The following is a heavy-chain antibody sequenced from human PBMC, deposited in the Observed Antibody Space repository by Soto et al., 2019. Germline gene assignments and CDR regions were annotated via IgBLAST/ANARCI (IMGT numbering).Heavy chain of an antibody. V-gene: IGHV3-74*02. Sequence: EVQLVESGGGLVQPGGSLRLSCAASGFTFSNYWMYWVRQAPGKGLEWVSRINSDGSVSSYADSVKGRLTISRDNAKNILYLQMDSLRVEDTAVYYCAKREGNTFGLFHWGQGTLVTVSS. CDR1: GFTFSNYW. J-gene: IGHJ4*02. CDR3: AKREGNTFGLFH. D-gene: IGHD5-18*01. CDR2: INSDGSVS.